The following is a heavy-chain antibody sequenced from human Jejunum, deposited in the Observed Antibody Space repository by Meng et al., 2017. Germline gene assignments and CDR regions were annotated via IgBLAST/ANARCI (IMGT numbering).Heavy chain of an antibody. V-gene: IGHV1-18*01. CDR2: ITIYNGNT. CDR3: AREAYADYPCFDL. J-gene: IGHJ4*02. Sequence: QVHLVQSGAEVKKAGASVKVSCKASGYSFSSYAITWVRQAPGQGLEWMGYITIYNGNTKYAQNLQGRVTLTTDTSTSTAYMELRSLRYDDTAVYYCAREAYADYPCFDLWGQGTLVTVSS. D-gene: IGHD4-17*01. CDR1: GYSFSSYA.